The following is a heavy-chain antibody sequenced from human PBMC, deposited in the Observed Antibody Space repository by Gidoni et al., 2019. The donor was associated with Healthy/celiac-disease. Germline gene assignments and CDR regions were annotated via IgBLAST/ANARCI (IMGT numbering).Heavy chain of an antibody. D-gene: IGHD3-9*01. CDR2: IYYSGST. Sequence: QVQLQESGPGLVKPSETLSLTCTVSGGSISSYYCSWIRQPPGKGLEWIGYIYYSGSTNYNPSLKSRVTISVDTSKNQFSLKLSSVTAADTAVYYCARHFTYYDILTGYSQGYGMDVWGQGTTVTVSS. CDR1: GGSISSYY. V-gene: IGHV4-59*08. J-gene: IGHJ6*02. CDR3: ARHFTYYDILTGYSQGYGMDV.